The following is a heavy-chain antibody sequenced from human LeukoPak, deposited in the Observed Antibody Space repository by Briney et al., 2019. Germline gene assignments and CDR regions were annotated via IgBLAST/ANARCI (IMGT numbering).Heavy chain of an antibody. CDR3: ARAIAVAGYGMDV. V-gene: IGHV3-11*04. D-gene: IGHD6-19*01. CDR2: INSAGNNI. CDR1: GFTFSDYF. J-gene: IGHJ6*02. Sequence: GGSLRLSCVASGFTFSDYFMSWIRQAPGKGLEWLSFINSAGNNIYYADSVKGRFTISRDNSKETLYLEMNSLRVEDTAVYYCARAIAVAGYGMDVWGQGTTVTVSS.